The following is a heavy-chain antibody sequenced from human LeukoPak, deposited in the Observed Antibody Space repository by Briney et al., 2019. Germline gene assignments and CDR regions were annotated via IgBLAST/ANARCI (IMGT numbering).Heavy chain of an antibody. CDR2: LSSSSSII. CDR1: GFTFCSYW. V-gene: IGHV3-48*01. J-gene: IGHJ4*02. Sequence: GGSLRVSCAASGFTFCSYWMSWVRQAPGEGVGWVSYLSSSSSIIYYADSVKGRFTISKDNAKNSLYLQMNSLRAEDTAVYYCAREGNYAGGLDYWGQGTLVTVSS. D-gene: IGHD4-11*01. CDR3: AREGNYAGGLDY.